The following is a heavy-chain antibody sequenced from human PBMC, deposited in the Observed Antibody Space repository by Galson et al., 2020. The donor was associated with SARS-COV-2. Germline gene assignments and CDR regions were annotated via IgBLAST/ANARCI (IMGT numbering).Heavy chain of an antibody. Sequence: KVSCKGSGYSFTSYWIGWVRQMPGKGLEWMGIIYPGDSDTTYSPSFQGQVTISADKSISTAYLQWSSLKASDTAMYYCARPRCGGSCPIDYWGQGTLVTVSS. D-gene: IGHD2-15*01. J-gene: IGHJ4*02. CDR2: IYPGDSDT. CDR1: GYSFTSYW. V-gene: IGHV5-51*01. CDR3: ARPRCGGSCPIDY.